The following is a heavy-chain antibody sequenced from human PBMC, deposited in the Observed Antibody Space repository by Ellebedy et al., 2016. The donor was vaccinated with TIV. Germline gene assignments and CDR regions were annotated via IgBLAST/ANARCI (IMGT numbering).Heavy chain of an antibody. Sequence: GGSLRLSCAASGFTFSTYWMNWVRQAPGKGLEWVANIKQDGSETNCVDSVRGRFTVSRDNGKKSLYLQLSSLRADDTAVYYCAGGLSDYGDFELDYWGQGTLVTVSS. J-gene: IGHJ4*02. V-gene: IGHV3-7*03. CDR3: AGGLSDYGDFELDY. CDR2: IKQDGSET. D-gene: IGHD4-17*01. CDR1: GFTFSTYW.